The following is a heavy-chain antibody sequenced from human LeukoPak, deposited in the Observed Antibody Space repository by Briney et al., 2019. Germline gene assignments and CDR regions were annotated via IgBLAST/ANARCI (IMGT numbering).Heavy chain of an antibody. D-gene: IGHD6-19*01. CDR2: ITGSGGGT. V-gene: IGHV3-23*01. CDR1: GFSFSSYV. J-gene: IGHJ4*02. CDR3: AKDWLAVAGTIY. Sequence: GGSLRLSCAASGFSFSSYVMSWVRQAPGKGLEWVSAITGSGGGTYYADSVKGRFTISRDNSKNTLYLQMNSLRAEDTAVYYCAKDWLAVAGTIYWGQGTLVTASS.